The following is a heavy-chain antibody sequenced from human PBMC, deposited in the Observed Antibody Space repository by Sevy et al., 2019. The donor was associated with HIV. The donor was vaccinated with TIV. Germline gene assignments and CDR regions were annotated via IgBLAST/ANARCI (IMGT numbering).Heavy chain of an antibody. CDR3: QGGGVLGIVIMTAGNVGPRMVLVA. Sequence: SGPTLVKPTQTLTLTCTFSGFSLSTNGVGVGWIRQPPGKALEWLAIIYWDDDKPYSPSLKSRLTITKDTSKNQVVLTLTTMDPLKPATYYGQGGGVLGIVIMTAGNVGPRMVLVAGGRGTLSPSPQ. CDR2: IYWDDDK. D-gene: IGHD2-8*01. J-gene: IGHJ4*02. V-gene: IGHV2-5*02. CDR1: GFSLSTNGVG.